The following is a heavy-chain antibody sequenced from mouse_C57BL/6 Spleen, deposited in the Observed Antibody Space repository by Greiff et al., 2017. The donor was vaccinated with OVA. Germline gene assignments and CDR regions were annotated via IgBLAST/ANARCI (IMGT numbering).Heavy chain of an antibody. CDR2: IDPSDSYT. J-gene: IGHJ2*01. D-gene: IGHD2-4*01. CDR1: GYTFTSYW. CDR3: ARVGLRVHYFNY. V-gene: IGHV1-69*01. Sequence: QVQLQQSGAELVMPGASVKLSCKASGYTFTSYWMHWVKQRPGQGLEWIGEIDPSDSYTNSNQKFTGKATLTVDKSSSTAYMQLSSLTSEDSAVYYCARVGLRVHYFNYWGQGTTLTVSS.